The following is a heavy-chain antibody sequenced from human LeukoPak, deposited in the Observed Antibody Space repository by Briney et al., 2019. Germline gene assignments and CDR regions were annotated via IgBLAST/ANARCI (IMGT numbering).Heavy chain of an antibody. Sequence: PSETLSLTCTVSGVSISSYYWSWIRQPPGKGLEWVGHIYYLGSTNYNPSLKSRVTISIDTSKNYFSLKLNSVIAADTAVYYCARDRPGSYWYFDLWGRGTLVTVSS. CDR1: GVSISSYY. CDR2: IYYLGST. J-gene: IGHJ2*01. CDR3: ARDRPGSYWYFDL. D-gene: IGHD3-10*01. V-gene: IGHV4-59*01.